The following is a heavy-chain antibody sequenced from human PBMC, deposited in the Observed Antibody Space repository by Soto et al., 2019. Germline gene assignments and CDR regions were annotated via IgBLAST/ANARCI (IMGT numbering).Heavy chain of an antibody. CDR3: ARANYCGGGAVCFRLFDP. Sequence: QVQLVQSGAEVTKPGASVKVSCKAYEYTFTSYDIHWVRQAPGQRLEWMGRINAGNGNTKYSQKFQDRVILTRDTSATTAYMELSSLNSEDTAVNYCARANYCGGGAVCFRLFDPWGHGTLVTVSS. D-gene: IGHD2-21*01. J-gene: IGHJ5*02. V-gene: IGHV1-3*01. CDR1: EYTFTSYD. CDR2: INAGNGNT.